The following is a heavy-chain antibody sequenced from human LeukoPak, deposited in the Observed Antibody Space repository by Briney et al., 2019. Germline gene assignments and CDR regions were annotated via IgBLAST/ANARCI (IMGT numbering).Heavy chain of an antibody. J-gene: IGHJ4*02. Sequence: GRSLRLSCAASAFTFDDYAMHWVRQTPGKGLEYVSGISWNSGSIVYVDSVKGRFTISRDNAKNSLYLQMNSLRAEDTAFYYCTKGAPQASSSWPFDYWGQGTLVTVSS. CDR2: ISWNSGSI. CDR1: AFTFDDYA. D-gene: IGHD6-13*01. V-gene: IGHV3-9*01. CDR3: TKGAPQASSSWPFDY.